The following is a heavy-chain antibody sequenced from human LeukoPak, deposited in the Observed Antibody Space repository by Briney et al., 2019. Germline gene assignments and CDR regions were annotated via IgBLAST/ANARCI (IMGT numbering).Heavy chain of an antibody. V-gene: IGHV1-2*02. J-gene: IGHJ6*03. CDR2: INPNSGGT. D-gene: IGHD3-16*01. CDR1: GYTFTGYY. Sequence: GASVKVSCKASGYTFTGYYMHWVRQAPGQGLEWMGWINPNSGGTNYAQEFQGRVTMTMDTSISTAYLELSRLRSDDTAVYYCVKDPNGHYYMDVWGKGTTVTVSS. CDR3: VKDPNGHYYMDV.